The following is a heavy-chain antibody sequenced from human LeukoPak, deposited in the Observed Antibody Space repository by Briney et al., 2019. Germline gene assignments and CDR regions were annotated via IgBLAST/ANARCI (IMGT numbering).Heavy chain of an antibody. D-gene: IGHD5-18*01. CDR3: AREVDTAMVDAFDI. J-gene: IGHJ3*02. Sequence: SETLSLTCTVSGGSISSYYWSWIRQPPGKGLEWIGYIYYSGSTNYNPSLKSRVTISVDTSKYQFSLKLSSVTAADTAVYYCAREVDTAMVDAFDIWGQGTMVTVSS. V-gene: IGHV4-59*01. CDR2: IYYSGST. CDR1: GGSISSYY.